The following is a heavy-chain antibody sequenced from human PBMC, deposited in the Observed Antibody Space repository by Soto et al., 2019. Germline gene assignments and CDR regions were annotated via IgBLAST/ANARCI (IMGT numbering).Heavy chain of an antibody. V-gene: IGHV1-69*06. Sequence: QVQLVQSGAEVKKPGSSVKVSYKASGGTFSNYVVNWVRQAPGQGLEWMGRIIPISGAANYAQKFQGRVTITADKSTSTSYMELSSLRSEDTAVYYCARDMTRTVVPYFDFWGQGTLVTVSS. D-gene: IGHD1-7*01. CDR3: ARDMTRTVVPYFDF. CDR1: GGTFSNYV. CDR2: IIPISGAA. J-gene: IGHJ4*02.